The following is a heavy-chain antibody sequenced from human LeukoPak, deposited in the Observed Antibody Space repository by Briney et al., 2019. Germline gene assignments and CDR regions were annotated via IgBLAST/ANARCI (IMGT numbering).Heavy chain of an antibody. CDR3: ARGHCSSTSCYRGPRRGVWFDP. V-gene: IGHV4-34*01. D-gene: IGHD2-2*01. CDR2: INHSGST. J-gene: IGHJ5*02. CDR1: GGSFSGYY. Sequence: SETLSLTCAVYGGSFSGYYWSWIRQPPGKGLEWIGGINHSGSTNYNPSLKSRVTISVDTSKNQFSLKLSSVTAADTAVYYCARGHCSSTSCYRGPRRGVWFDPWGQGTLVTVSS.